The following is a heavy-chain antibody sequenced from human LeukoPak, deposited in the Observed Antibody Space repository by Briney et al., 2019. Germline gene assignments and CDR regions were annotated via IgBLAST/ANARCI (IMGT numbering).Heavy chain of an antibody. J-gene: IGHJ4*02. CDR2: IWYDGSNK. V-gene: IGHV3-33*01. CDR1: GFTFSSYG. Sequence: PGRSLRLSCAASGFTFSSYGMHWVRQAPGKGLEWVAVIWYDGSNKYYADSVKGRFTISRDNSKNTLYLQMNSLRDEDTAVYYCTRVSATYDYWGQGTLVTVSS. CDR3: TRVSATYDY.